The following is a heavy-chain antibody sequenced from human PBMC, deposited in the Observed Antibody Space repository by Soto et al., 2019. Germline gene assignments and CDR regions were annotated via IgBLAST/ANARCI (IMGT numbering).Heavy chain of an antibody. CDR2: ISAYNGNT. J-gene: IGHJ4*02. D-gene: IGHD3-22*01. V-gene: IGHV1-18*01. CDR3: ARDRSGIVVVMGY. Sequence: SVKVSCKASGYTFTSYGISWVRQAPGQGLEWMGWISAYNGNTNYAQKLQGRVTMTTDTSTSTAYMELTSLRSDDTAVYYCARDRSGIVVVMGYWGQGTMVSVSA. CDR1: GYTFTSYG.